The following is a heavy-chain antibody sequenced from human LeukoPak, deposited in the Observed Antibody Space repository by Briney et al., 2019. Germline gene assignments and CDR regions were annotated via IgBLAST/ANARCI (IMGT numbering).Heavy chain of an antibody. CDR1: GHSITNDNY. Sequence: SETLSLTCTVSGHSITNDNYWGWIRQPPGKGLQWIGSIHHGGITYCNPSLESRVTISVDTSKNQFSLKLTSVTAADTAIFYCARWLWGSFDSWGRGPLVTVSS. CDR2: IHHGGIT. J-gene: IGHJ4*02. D-gene: IGHD3-16*01. CDR3: ARWLWGSFDS. V-gene: IGHV4-38-2*02.